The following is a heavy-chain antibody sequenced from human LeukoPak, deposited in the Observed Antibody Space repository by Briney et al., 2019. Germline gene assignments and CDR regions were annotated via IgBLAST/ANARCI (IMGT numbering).Heavy chain of an antibody. Sequence: PSETLSLTCAVYGGSFSGYYWSWIRQPPGKGLEWIGEINHSGSTNYNPSLKSRVTISVDTSKNQFSLKLSSVTAADTAVYYCARLLPHRWAVKNHRYYYYMDVWGKGTTVTVSS. CDR1: GGSFSGYY. V-gene: IGHV4-34*01. CDR2: INHSGST. CDR3: ARLLPHRWAVKNHRYYYYMDV. J-gene: IGHJ6*03. D-gene: IGHD1-14*01.